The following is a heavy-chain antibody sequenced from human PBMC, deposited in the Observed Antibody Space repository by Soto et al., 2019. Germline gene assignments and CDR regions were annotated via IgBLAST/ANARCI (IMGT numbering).Heavy chain of an antibody. V-gene: IGHV1-18*01. J-gene: IGHJ4*02. CDR3: ARAPSIVGATGPFDY. Sequence: ASVKVSCKASGYTFTSYGISWVRQAPGRGLEWMGWISAYNGNTNYAQKLQGRVTMTTDTSTSTAYMELRSLRSDDTAVYYCARAPSIVGATGPFDYWGQGTLVTVSS. CDR2: ISAYNGNT. D-gene: IGHD1-26*01. CDR1: GYTFTSYG.